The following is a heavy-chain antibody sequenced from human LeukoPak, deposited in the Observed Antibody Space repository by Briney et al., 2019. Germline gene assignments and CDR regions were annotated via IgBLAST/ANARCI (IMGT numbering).Heavy chain of an antibody. Sequence: SQTLSLTCTVSGGSISSGSYYWSWIRQPAGKGLEWIGRIYTSGSTNYNPSLKSRVTISVDTSKNQFSLKLSSVTAADTAVYYCARLLWFGELSYNWFDPWGQGTLVTVSS. J-gene: IGHJ5*02. CDR3: ARLLWFGELSYNWFDP. V-gene: IGHV4-61*02. D-gene: IGHD3-10*01. CDR1: GGSISSGSYY. CDR2: IYTSGST.